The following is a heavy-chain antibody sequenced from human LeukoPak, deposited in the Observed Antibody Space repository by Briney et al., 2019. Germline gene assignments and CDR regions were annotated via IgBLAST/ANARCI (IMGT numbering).Heavy chain of an antibody. J-gene: IGHJ6*03. Sequence: ASVKVSCKASGYTFTCYDINWVRQATGQGHEWMGWMNPNSGNTGYAQKFPGRVTITRKTTKSTAYMELSSLRSEDTAVYYCARGGGQPRTTYYDFWSGQPPYYYYYMDVWGKGTTVTVSS. CDR3: ARGGGQPRTTYYDFWSGQPPYYYYYMDV. D-gene: IGHD3-3*01. CDR1: GYTFTCYD. CDR2: MNPNSGNT. V-gene: IGHV1-8*01.